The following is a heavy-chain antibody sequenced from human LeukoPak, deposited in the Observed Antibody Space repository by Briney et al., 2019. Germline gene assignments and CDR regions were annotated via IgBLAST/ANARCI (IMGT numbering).Heavy chain of an antibody. CDR1: GFPFSSYW. CDR3: ARVLTVTTPDY. V-gene: IGHV3-74*01. CDR2: INSDGSST. J-gene: IGHJ4*02. D-gene: IGHD4-11*01. Sequence: GGSLRLSCAASGFPFSSYWMHWVRPAPGKGLVWVSRINSDGSSTSYADSVKGRFTISRDNAKNTLYLQMNSLRAEDTAVYYCARVLTVTTPDYWGQGTLVTVSS.